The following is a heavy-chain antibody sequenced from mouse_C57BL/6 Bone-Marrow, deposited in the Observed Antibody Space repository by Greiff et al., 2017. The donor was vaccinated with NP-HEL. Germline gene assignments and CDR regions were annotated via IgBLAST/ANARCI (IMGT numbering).Heavy chain of an antibody. J-gene: IGHJ4*01. CDR3: ARHSRYSNFAMDY. CDR1: GFSFTSYG. CDR2: IWSDGST. Sequence: VQLQESGPGLVAPSQSLSITCTVSGFSFTSYGVHWVRQPPGKGLEWLVVIWSDGSTTYNSALKSRLSISKDNSNSQVFLKMNSLQTDDTAMYYCARHSRYSNFAMDYWGQGTSVTVSS. D-gene: IGHD2-5*01. V-gene: IGHV2-6-1*01.